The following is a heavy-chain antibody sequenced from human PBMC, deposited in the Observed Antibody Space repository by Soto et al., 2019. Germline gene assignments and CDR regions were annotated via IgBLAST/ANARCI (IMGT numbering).Heavy chain of an antibody. CDR3: ARGSSEPLVSDY. Sequence: ASVKVSCKASGGTFSSYAISWVRQAPGQGLEWMGGIIPIFGTANYAQKFQGRVTITADESTSTAYMELSSLSSEDTAVYYCARGSSEPLVSDYWGQGTLVTVSS. V-gene: IGHV1-69*13. D-gene: IGHD1-1*01. J-gene: IGHJ4*02. CDR1: GGTFSSYA. CDR2: IIPIFGTA.